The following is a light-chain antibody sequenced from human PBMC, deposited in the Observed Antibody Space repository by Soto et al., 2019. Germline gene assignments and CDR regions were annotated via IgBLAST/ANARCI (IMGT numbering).Light chain of an antibody. J-gene: IGLJ1*01. Sequence: QAVVTQPPSVSGAPGQRVTISCTGSSSNVGAVYTVQWCQQLSGSAPKLLIFGNNKRPSGIPDRFSGSTSGPSATLTITAVQVGDEAEYYCGTWGWGLRVFGAGTKVTVL. CDR1: SSNVGAVY. CDR2: GNN. CDR3: GTWGWGLRV. V-gene: IGLV1-51*02.